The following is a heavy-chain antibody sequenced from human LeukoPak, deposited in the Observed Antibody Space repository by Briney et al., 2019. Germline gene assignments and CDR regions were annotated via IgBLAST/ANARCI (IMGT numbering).Heavy chain of an antibody. Sequence: SETLSLTCTVSGGSISSYYWSWIRQPPGKGLEWIGYIYYSGSTNYNPSLKSRVTISVDTSKNQFSLKLSSVTAADTAVYYCASYSYYYDSSGYFDYWGQGALVTVSS. D-gene: IGHD3-22*01. CDR1: GGSISSYY. J-gene: IGHJ4*02. CDR2: IYYSGST. CDR3: ASYSYYYDSSGYFDY. V-gene: IGHV4-59*01.